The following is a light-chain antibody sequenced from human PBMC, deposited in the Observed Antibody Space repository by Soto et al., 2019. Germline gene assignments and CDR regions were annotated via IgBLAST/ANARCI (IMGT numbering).Light chain of an antibody. CDR2: GAS. CDR1: QSVSSSY. CDR3: QHYAGGSRIT. V-gene: IGKV3-20*01. J-gene: IGKJ5*01. Sequence: EIVLTQSAGTLSLSPGERATLSCRASQSVSSSYLAWYQQKPGQPPRLLIYGASSRATGIPDRFSGSGSGTDFTLTISRLEPEDFALYYCQHYAGGSRITFGQGTRLEIK.